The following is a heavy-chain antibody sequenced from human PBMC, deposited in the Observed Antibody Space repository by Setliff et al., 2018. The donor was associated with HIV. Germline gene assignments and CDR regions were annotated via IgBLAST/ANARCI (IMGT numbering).Heavy chain of an antibody. Sequence: SETLSLTCAVSAGSISSYYWSWIRQPPGKGLKWIGYVFYSGSANYNPSLKSRVTISVDTSKNQFSLTVTSVTAADTAVYYCAREKNGYFDSWGQGTLVTVSS. D-gene: IGHD2-8*01. CDR2: VFYSGSA. J-gene: IGHJ4*02. V-gene: IGHV4-59*01. CDR3: AREKNGYFDS. CDR1: AGSISSYY.